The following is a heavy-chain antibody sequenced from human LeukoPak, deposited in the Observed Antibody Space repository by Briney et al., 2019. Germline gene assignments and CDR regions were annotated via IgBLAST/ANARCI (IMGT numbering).Heavy chain of an antibody. CDR1: GGSFSGYY. J-gene: IGHJ4*02. CDR2: INHSGST. V-gene: IGHV4-34*01. Sequence: SETLSLTCAVYGGSFSGYYWSWIRQPPGKGLEWIGEINHSGSTNYNPSLKSRVTMSVDTSKNQFSLKLSSVTAADTAVYYCARDLPVGALDYWGQGTLVTVSS. D-gene: IGHD1-26*01. CDR3: ARDLPVGALDY.